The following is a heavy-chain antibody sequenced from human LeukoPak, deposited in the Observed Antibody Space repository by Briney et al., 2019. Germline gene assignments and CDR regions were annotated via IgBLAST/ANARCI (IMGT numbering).Heavy chain of an antibody. V-gene: IGHV1-69*13. D-gene: IGHD3-22*01. Sequence: ASVNVSCKASGGTFSSYAISWVRQAPGQGLEWMGGIIPIFGTANYAQKFQGRVTITADESTSTAYMELSSLRSEDTAVYYCARAGSTYYYDSSGLVAFDIWGQGTMVTVSS. CDR2: IIPIFGTA. CDR1: GGTFSSYA. CDR3: ARAGSTYYYDSSGLVAFDI. J-gene: IGHJ3*02.